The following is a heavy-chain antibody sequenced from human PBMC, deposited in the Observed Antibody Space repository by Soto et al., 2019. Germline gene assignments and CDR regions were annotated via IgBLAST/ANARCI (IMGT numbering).Heavy chain of an antibody. Sequence: TLSLTCAVSGGSISSTTYYWAWIRQPPGKGLEWVATIYYSGATYYNPSLKSRLTISIDTSKNQFSLRLSSVTAADTAMYYCARYYDTSNRPYFHHWGQGTRVTVSS. CDR2: IYYSGAT. CDR3: ARYYDTSNRPYFHH. J-gene: IGHJ1*01. CDR1: GGSISSTTYY. V-gene: IGHV4-39*01. D-gene: IGHD3-22*01.